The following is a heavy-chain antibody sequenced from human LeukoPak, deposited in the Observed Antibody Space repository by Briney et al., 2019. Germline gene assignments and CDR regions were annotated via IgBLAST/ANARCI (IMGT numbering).Heavy chain of an antibody. CDR2: ISAYNGNT. Sequence: ASVKVSCKASGYTFTSYGISWVRQAPGQGLEWMGWISAYNGNTNYAQKLQGRVTMTTDTFTSTAYMELRSLRSDDTAVYYCARDYCSSTSCYMYNWFDPWGQGTLVTVSS. CDR1: GYTFTSYG. D-gene: IGHD2-2*02. V-gene: IGHV1-18*01. CDR3: ARDYCSSTSCYMYNWFDP. J-gene: IGHJ5*02.